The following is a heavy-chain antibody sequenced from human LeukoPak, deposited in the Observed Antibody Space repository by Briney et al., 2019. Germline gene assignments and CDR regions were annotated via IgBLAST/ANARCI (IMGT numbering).Heavy chain of an antibody. V-gene: IGHV3-21*01. CDR1: GFTFSSYS. D-gene: IGHD3-10*01. Sequence: PGGSLRLSCAASGFTFSSYSMNWVRQAPGKGLEWVSSISSSSSYIYYADSVKGRFTISRDNAKNSLYLQMNSLRAEDTAVYYCARGNIDYYGSGSYLVDYYYMDVWGKGTTVTVSS. CDR3: ARGNIDYYGSGSYLVDYYYMDV. J-gene: IGHJ6*03. CDR2: ISSSSSYI.